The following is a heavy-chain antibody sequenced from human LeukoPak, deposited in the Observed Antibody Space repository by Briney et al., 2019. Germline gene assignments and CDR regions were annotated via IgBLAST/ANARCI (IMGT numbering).Heavy chain of an antibody. Sequence: ASVKVSCKASGYTFTSYGISWVRQAPGQGLEWMGWLNPYSGDTNYAQNFQGRVTMTRDTSINTAYMELSRLRSDDTAVYYCVRSSYDSSLRFDDYWGQETLVTVSS. CDR3: VRSSYDSSLRFDDY. D-gene: IGHD3-22*01. CDR1: GYTFTSYG. V-gene: IGHV1-2*02. CDR2: LNPYSGDT. J-gene: IGHJ4*02.